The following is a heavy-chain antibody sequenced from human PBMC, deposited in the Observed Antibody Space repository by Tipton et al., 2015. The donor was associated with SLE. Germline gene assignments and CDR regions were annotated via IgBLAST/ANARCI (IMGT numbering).Heavy chain of an antibody. CDR2: IYSRGSS. V-gene: IGHV4-59*12. D-gene: IGHD2-8*02. J-gene: IGHJ4*02. CDR3: ARGYCSGDVCFGRGYFDY. Sequence: TLSLTCTVSGGSISSSYWSWIRQPPGRGLEWLGFIYSRGSSSYNPSLQNRVTMSLDTSRNQFSLKMSSVTAADTAVYYCARGYCSGDVCFGRGYFDYWGQGTQVTVSS. CDR1: GGSISSSY.